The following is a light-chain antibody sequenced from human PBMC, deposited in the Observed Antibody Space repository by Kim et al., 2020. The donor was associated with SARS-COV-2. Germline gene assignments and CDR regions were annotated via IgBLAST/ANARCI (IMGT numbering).Light chain of an antibody. J-gene: IGKJ1*01. V-gene: IGKV3-15*01. CDR1: QSVSRN. CDR3: QQYNNYRT. Sequence: EIVMTQSPATLSVSPGERATLSCRASQSVSRNLAWYQQKPGQAPRLLIRGASTRATGVPARFSGSGSGTDFTLTISTLQSEDFAVYYCQQYNNYRTFGQGTKVDIK. CDR2: GAS.